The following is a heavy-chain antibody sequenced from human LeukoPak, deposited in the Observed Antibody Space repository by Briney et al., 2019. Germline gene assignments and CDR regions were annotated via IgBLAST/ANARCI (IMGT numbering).Heavy chain of an antibody. J-gene: IGHJ6*04. Sequence: SETLSLTCTVSGGSTSSSSYYWGWIRQPPGKGLEWIESIYYSGSPYYNPSLKSRVTISVDTSKNQFSLKLSSVTAADTAVYYCARAVAGILGVWGKGTTVTISS. D-gene: IGHD6-19*01. CDR2: IYYSGSP. V-gene: IGHV4-39*07. CDR3: ARAVAGILGV. CDR1: GGSTSSSSYY.